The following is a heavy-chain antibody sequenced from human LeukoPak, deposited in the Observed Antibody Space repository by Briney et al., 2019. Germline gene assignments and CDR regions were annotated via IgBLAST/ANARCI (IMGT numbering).Heavy chain of an antibody. CDR3: ARDSGYNVNDHDVNAFDI. CDR1: GYTFTGYY. CDR2: INPNSGGT. J-gene: IGHJ3*02. D-gene: IGHD5-24*01. Sequence: ASVKVSCKASGYTFTGYYMHWVRQAPGQGLEWMGWINPNSGGTDYAQKFQGRVTMTRDTSISTAYMELSRLRPDDTAVYYCARDSGYNVNDHDVNAFDIWGQGTMVTISS. V-gene: IGHV1-2*02.